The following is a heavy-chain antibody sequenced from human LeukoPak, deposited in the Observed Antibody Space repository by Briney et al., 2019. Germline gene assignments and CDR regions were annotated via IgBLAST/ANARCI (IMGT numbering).Heavy chain of an antibody. J-gene: IGHJ4*02. D-gene: IGHD3-10*01. CDR3: ANPQRGSGSYYTDY. V-gene: IGHV1-2*02. CDR1: GYTFTGYY. CDR2: INPNTGAT. Sequence: ASVKVSCKASGYTFTGYYMHWVRQAPGQGLEWMGWINPNTGATLYAQKFQGRVTMTRDTSITTAYMQLNRLRSDDTAVYYCANPQRGSGSYYTDYWGQGTLVTVSS.